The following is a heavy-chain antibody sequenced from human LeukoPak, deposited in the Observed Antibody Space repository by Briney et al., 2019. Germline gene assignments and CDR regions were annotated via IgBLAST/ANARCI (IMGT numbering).Heavy chain of an antibody. J-gene: IGHJ4*02. CDR2: IYPGDSDT. CDR1: GYSFTSYW. Sequence: GESLKISCKGSGYSFTSYWIGWVRQMPGKGLEWMGIIYPGDSDTRYSPSFQGQVTISADKSISTAYLQWSSLKASDTATYYCARRVFHHDFWSGYYTYYFDYWGQGTLVTVSS. V-gene: IGHV5-51*01. CDR3: ARRVFHHDFWSGYYTYYFDY. D-gene: IGHD3-3*01.